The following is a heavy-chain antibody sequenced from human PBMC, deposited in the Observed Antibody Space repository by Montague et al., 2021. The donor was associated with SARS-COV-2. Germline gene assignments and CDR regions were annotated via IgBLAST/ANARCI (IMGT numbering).Heavy chain of an antibody. J-gene: IGHJ3*01. Sequence: SETLSLTCAVYSGSFSDFYWTWIRQPPGKGLEWIGEINHTGSASYNPSLKSRVALSVDTSKNQFSLKLQSVTAADTAVYYCARGQVTIFGMLIFFPAAGALDSWGRGTTVTVSS. CDR3: ARGQVTIFGMLIFFPAAGALDS. V-gene: IGHV4-34*01. CDR2: INHTGSA. CDR1: SGSFSDFY. D-gene: IGHD3-3*01.